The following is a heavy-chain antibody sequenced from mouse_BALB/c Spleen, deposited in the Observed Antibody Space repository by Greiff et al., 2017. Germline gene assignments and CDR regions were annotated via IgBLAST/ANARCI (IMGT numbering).Heavy chain of an antibody. CDR2: IDPANGNT. J-gene: IGHJ4*01. CDR3: ARTTVVAPYYYAMDY. CDR1: GFNIKDTY. D-gene: IGHD1-1*01. Sequence: EVQLQESGAELVKPGASVKLSCTASGFNIKDTYMHWVKQRPEQGLEWIGRIDPANGNTKYDPKFQGKATITADTSSNTAYLQLSSLTSEDTAVYYCARTTVVAPYYYAMDYWGQGTSVTVSS. V-gene: IGHV14-3*02.